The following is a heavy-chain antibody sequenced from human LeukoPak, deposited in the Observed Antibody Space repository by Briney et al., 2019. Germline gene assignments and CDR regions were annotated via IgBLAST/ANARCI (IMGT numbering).Heavy chain of an antibody. CDR3: ARGGRSYYYGSSGYPGGDY. J-gene: IGHJ4*02. CDR2: MNPNSSNT. D-gene: IGHD3-22*01. Sequence: ASVKVSCKASGYTFTSYDINWVRQATGQGLEWMGWMNPNSSNTGYAQKFQGRVTITRNTSISTAYMELSSLRSEDTAVYYCARGGRSYYYGSSGYPGGDYWGQGTLVTVSS. CDR1: GYTFTSYD. V-gene: IGHV1-8*03.